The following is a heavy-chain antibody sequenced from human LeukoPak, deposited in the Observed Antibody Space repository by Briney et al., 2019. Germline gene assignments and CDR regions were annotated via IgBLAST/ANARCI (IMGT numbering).Heavy chain of an antibody. Sequence: SETLSLTCTVSGGSISSYYWSWIRRPPGKGLEWIGYIYYSGSTNYNPSLKSRVTISVDTSKNQFSLKLSSVTAADTAVYYCARWDGSGSYYHYWGQGTLVTVSS. D-gene: IGHD3-10*01. V-gene: IGHV4-59*01. CDR2: IYYSGST. CDR1: GGSISSYY. CDR3: ARWDGSGSYYHY. J-gene: IGHJ4*02.